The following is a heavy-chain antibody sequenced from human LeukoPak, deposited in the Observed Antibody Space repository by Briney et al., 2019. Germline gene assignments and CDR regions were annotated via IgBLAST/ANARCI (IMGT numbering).Heavy chain of an antibody. CDR3: ARGITGTTWGTDNWFDP. Sequence: SQTLSLTCAVSGGSISSGGYSWSWIRQPPGKGLEWIGYIYHSGSTYYNPSLKSRVTISVDRSKNQFSLKLSSVTAADTAVYYCARGITGTTWGTDNWFDPWGQGTRVTVSS. D-gene: IGHD1-7*01. V-gene: IGHV4-30-2*01. CDR2: IYHSGST. J-gene: IGHJ5*02. CDR1: GGSISSGGYS.